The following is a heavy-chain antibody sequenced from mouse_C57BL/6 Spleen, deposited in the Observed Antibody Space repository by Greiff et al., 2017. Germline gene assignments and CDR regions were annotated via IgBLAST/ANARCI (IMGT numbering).Heavy chain of an antibody. CDR2: INPNNGGT. CDR1: GYTFTDYN. V-gene: IGHV1-22*01. D-gene: IGHD2-5*01. J-gene: IGHJ2*01. Sequence: EVKLQESGPELVKPGASVKMSCKASGYTFTDYNMHWVKQSHGKSLEWIGYINPNNGGTSYNQKFKGKATLTVNKSSSTAYMELRSLTSEDSAVYYCTYYSNYEGFFYYFDYWGQGTTLTVSS. CDR3: TYYSNYEGFFYYFDY.